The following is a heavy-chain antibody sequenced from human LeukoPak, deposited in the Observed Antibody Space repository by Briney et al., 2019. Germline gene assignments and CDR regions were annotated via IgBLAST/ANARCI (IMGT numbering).Heavy chain of an antibody. CDR1: GWIINSNY. CDR3: AGRWILYLRNSNPYQYSDMDV. J-gene: IGHJ6*03. CDR2: VYSIGRT. V-gene: IGHV4-59*01. Sequence: PSETLSLTCTVSGWIINSNYWSLLRQPPGRGLECIGSVYSIGRTNYNPSLQSRVNISVDTSKSRFSLKLTSVTAADTAIYYCAGRWILYLRNSNPYQYSDMDVWGKGTTVTVSS. D-gene: IGHD2-8*01.